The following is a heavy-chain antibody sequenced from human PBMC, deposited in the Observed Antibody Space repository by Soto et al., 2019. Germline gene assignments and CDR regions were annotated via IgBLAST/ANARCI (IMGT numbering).Heavy chain of an antibody. Sequence: GLPKRLWYAVSGVRIIFAWLNRIRKAPGKGLEWVGRLKSRGSGGSADYAAVVKGRFTISRDDSKETLYLQMDSLNTEDTAVYYCVWFGEGYQHFGLDVWGQGTTVTVSS. CDR1: GVRIIFAW. J-gene: IGHJ6*02. V-gene: IGHV3-15*07. CDR2: LKSRGSGGSA. D-gene: IGHD3-10*01. CDR3: VWFGEGYQHFGLDV.